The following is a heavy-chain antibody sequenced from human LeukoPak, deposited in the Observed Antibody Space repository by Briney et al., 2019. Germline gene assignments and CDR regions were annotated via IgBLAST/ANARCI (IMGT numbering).Heavy chain of an antibody. CDR3: ARQHGDYYYYYMDV. D-gene: IGHD4-17*01. CDR1: GYTFTGYY. CDR2: INPNSGGT. V-gene: IGHV1-2*02. J-gene: IGHJ6*03. Sequence: ASVKVSCKASGYTFTGYYMHWVRQAPGQGLEWMGWINPNSGGTNYAQKFQGRVTMTRDTSISTAYMELSRLRSDATAVYYCARQHGDYYYYYMDVWGKGTTVTVSS.